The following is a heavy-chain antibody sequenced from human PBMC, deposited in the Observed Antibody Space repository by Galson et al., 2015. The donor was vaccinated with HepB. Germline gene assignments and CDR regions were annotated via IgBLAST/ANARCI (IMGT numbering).Heavy chain of an antibody. V-gene: IGHV3-7*01. CDR3: ARARSNGANYHLVFDS. D-gene: IGHD4/OR15-4a*01. J-gene: IGHJ4*02. Sequence: SLRLSCAAYGFEFNFYWMTWVRQAPGKGLEWVANIKRDSSEKYLADSVKGRFAISRENAKTSVYLQMNDLRAEDTAVYYCARARSNGANYHLVFDSWGQGALVTISS. CDR1: GFEFNFYW. CDR2: IKRDSSEK.